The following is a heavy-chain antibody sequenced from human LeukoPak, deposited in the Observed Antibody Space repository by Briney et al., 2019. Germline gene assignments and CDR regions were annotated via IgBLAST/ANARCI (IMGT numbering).Heavy chain of an antibody. V-gene: IGHV3-7*01. CDR1: GFTFSSYW. CDR3: ARDRESRGRRRGGLWSAITDSPYSFDY. D-gene: IGHD3-3*01. J-gene: IGHJ4*02. Sequence: GGSLRLSCAASGFTFSSYWMSWVRQAPGKGLGWVANIKQDGSEKYYVDSRKGRVSIARDNAKNSLYLQLNSLRVEDTAVYYCARDRESRGRRRGGLWSAITDSPYSFDYWGQGSLVTVSS. CDR2: IKQDGSEK.